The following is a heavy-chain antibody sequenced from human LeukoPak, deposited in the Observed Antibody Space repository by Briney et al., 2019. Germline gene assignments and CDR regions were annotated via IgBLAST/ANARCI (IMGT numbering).Heavy chain of an antibody. D-gene: IGHD6-19*01. J-gene: IGHJ4*02. Sequence: SETLSLTCTVSGGSISSYYWSWIRQPPGKGLEWIGSIYYSGSTYYNPSLKSRVTISVDTSKNQFSLKLSSVTAADTAVYYCARHGSGWYHFDYWGQGTLVTVSS. V-gene: IGHV4-59*05. CDR2: IYYSGST. CDR3: ARHGSGWYHFDY. CDR1: GGSISSYY.